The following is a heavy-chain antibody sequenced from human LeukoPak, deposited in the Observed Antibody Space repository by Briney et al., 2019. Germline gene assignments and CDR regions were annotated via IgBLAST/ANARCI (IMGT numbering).Heavy chain of an antibody. CDR1: GFTFSSYW. V-gene: IGHV3-74*01. Sequence: HPGGSLRLSCAASGFTFSSYWMHWVRQAPGKGLVWVSRINSDGSSTSYADSVKGRFTISRDNAKNTLYLQVNSLRAEDTAVYYCARVAPEDRRPITEYFQHWGQGTLVTVSS. CDR2: INSDGSST. D-gene: IGHD1-14*01. CDR3: ARVAPEDRRPITEYFQH. J-gene: IGHJ1*01.